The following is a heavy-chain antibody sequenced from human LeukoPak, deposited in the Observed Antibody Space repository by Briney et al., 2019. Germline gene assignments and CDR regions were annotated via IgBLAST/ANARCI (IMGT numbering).Heavy chain of an antibody. Sequence: GSSVKVSCKASGGTFTSSDAVNWVQQAPGQGLEWMGWINPNSGGTKYAQKFQGRVTMTWDTSISTAYMELSRLRSDDTVVYYCARESFQSGYSPLGYWGQGTLVTVSS. CDR1: GGTFTSSD. D-gene: IGHD1-26*01. J-gene: IGHJ4*02. CDR3: ARESFQSGYSPLGY. CDR2: INPNSGGT. V-gene: IGHV1-2*02.